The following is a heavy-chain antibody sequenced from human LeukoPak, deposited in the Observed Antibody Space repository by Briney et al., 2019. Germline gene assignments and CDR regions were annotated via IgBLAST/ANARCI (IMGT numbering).Heavy chain of an antibody. D-gene: IGHD2-15*01. J-gene: IGHJ4*02. CDR3: ARYVGGQPPYYLDY. Sequence: PGGSLRLSCAASGFTFSSYSMNWVRQAPGKGLEWVSYISSSSSTIYYADSVKGRFTISRDNAKNSLYLQMNSLRAEDTAVYYCARYVGGQPPYYLDYWGQGTVVTVSS. CDR2: ISSSSSTI. V-gene: IGHV3-48*01. CDR1: GFTFSSYS.